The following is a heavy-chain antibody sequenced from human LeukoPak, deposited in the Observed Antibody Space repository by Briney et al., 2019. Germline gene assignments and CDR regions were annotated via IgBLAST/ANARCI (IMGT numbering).Heavy chain of an antibody. Sequence: GGSLRLSCAASGFTFSSYAMSWVRPAPGKGLEWVSAISGSGGSTYYADSVKGRFTISRDNSKNTLYLQMNSLRAEDTAVYYCAKDRGRDGYNYGGTFDYWGQGTLVTVSS. J-gene: IGHJ4*02. V-gene: IGHV3-23*01. CDR1: GFTFSSYA. CDR2: ISGSGGST. D-gene: IGHD5-12*01. CDR3: AKDRGRDGYNYGGTFDY.